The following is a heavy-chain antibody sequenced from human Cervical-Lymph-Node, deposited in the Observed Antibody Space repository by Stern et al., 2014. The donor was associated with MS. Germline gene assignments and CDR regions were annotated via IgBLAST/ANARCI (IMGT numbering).Heavy chain of an antibody. Sequence: VQLVESGGGVVQPGTSLRLSCTASGFSFSSYGMHWVRQAPGKGLEWVAVISYDGTKEHYMDSVKGRVTISRDNSKNTLYLQMHSLTTEDTAIYYCAKDWATGNFDYWGQGTLVTVSS. V-gene: IGHV3-30*18. D-gene: IGHD3-16*01. CDR2: ISYDGTKE. J-gene: IGHJ4*01. CDR3: AKDWATGNFDY. CDR1: GFSFSSYG.